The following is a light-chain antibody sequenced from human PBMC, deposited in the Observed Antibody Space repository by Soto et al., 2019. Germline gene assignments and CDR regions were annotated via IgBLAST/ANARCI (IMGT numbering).Light chain of an antibody. CDR3: QQYNSMGT. CDR1: QSISSW. J-gene: IGKJ1*01. CDR2: KAS. Sequence: DIQMTQSPSTLSASLGDRVTITCRASQSISSWLAWFQQKPGKAPKLLIYKASTLERGVPSRFSGSGSGTEFTLTISSLQPDDFATYYCQQYNSMGTFGQGTQVEIK. V-gene: IGKV1-5*03.